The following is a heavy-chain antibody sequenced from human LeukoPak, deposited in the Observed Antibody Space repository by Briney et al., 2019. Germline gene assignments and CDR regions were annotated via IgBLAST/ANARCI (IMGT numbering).Heavy chain of an antibody. D-gene: IGHD3-10*02. V-gene: IGHV3-48*03. CDR3: AELGITMIGGV. J-gene: IGHJ6*04. CDR1: GFTFSSYE. Sequence: GGSLRLSYAASGFTFSSYEMNWVRQAPGKGLEWVSYISSSGSTIYYTDSVKGRFTISRDNAKNSLYLQMNSLRAEDTAVYYCAELGITMIGGVWGKGTTVTISS. CDR2: ISSSGSTI.